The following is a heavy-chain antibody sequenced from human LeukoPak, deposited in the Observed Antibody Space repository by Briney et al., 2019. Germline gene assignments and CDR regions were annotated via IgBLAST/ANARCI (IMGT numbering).Heavy chain of an antibody. V-gene: IGHV3-30*03. J-gene: IGHJ5*02. D-gene: IGHD3-10*01. CDR1: GFTFSSYG. CDR2: ISYDGSNK. CDR3: ATYYYGSGSYYNRNWFDP. Sequence: GGSLRRSCAASGFTFSSYGMHWVRQAPGKGLEWVAVISYDGSNKYYADSVKGRFTISRDNSKNTLYLQMNSLRAEDTAVYYCATYYYGSGSYYNRNWFDPWGQGTLVTVSS.